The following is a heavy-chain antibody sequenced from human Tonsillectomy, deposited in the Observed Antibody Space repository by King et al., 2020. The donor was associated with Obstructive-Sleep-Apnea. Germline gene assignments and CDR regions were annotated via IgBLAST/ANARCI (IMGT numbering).Heavy chain of an antibody. Sequence: VQLQESGPGLVKPSQTLSLTSTVSGGSISSGGYYWSWIRQHPGKGLEWIGYIYYSGSTYYNPSLKSRVTISVDTSKNQFSLKLSSVTAADTAVYYCARGYYGSGSYPDYWGQGTLVTVSS. CDR3: ARGYYGSGSYPDY. J-gene: IGHJ4*02. CDR2: IYYSGST. CDR1: GGSISSGGYY. V-gene: IGHV4-31*03. D-gene: IGHD3-10*01.